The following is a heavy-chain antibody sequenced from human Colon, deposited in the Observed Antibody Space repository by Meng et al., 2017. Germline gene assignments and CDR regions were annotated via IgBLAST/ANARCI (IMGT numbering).Heavy chain of an antibody. D-gene: IGHD1-26*01. CDR1: GFRCSGSW. CDR3: ARDGPMVGATIDY. V-gene: IGHV3-74*01. J-gene: IGHJ4*02. CDR2: INPDGSSI. Sequence: GVGLIHSVGSLCLVCAASGFRCSGSWIHWVRQVPGKGLVWVSRINPDGSSITYADSVKGRFTISRDNAKNTLYLQMNSLRAEDTALYYCARDGPMVGATIDYWGQGTLVTVSS.